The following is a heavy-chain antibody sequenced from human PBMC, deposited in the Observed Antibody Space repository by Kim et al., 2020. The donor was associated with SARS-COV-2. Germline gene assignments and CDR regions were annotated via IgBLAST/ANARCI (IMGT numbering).Heavy chain of an antibody. D-gene: IGHD3-22*01. Sequence: LKSRVTISVDTSKNQFALKLSSVTAADTAVYYCAKIKYYDSSGLSAFDIWGQGTMVTVSS. J-gene: IGHJ3*02. CDR3: AKIKYYDSSGLSAFDI. V-gene: IGHV4-31*02.